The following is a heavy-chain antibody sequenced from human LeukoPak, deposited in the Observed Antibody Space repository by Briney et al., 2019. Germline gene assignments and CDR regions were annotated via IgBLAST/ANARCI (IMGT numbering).Heavy chain of an antibody. CDR3: ARMFCGNFCYFDY. CDR1: GYSISNGYY. D-gene: IGHD1-26*01. J-gene: IGHJ4*02. Sequence: PSETLSLTCAVFGYSISNGYYWGWIRQPPQKGLEWIGSIFHSGHTYNNPSLKSRVTMSADTSKNQFSLKLSSVSAADTALYYCARMFCGNFCYFDYWGQGTLVTVSS. V-gene: IGHV4-38-2*01. CDR2: IFHSGHT.